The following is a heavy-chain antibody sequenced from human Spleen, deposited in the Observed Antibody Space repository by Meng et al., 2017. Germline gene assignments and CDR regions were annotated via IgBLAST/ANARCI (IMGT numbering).Heavy chain of an antibody. CDR3: ARDLVGSYFDY. D-gene: IGHD3-10*01. Sequence: GSLRLSCAVYGGSFSGYYWSWIRQPPGKGLEWIGEINHSGSTNYNPSLKGRVTISVDTSKNQFSLKLSSVTAADTAVYYCARDLVGSYFDYWGQGTLVTVSS. J-gene: IGHJ4*02. CDR1: GGSFSGYY. CDR2: INHSGST. V-gene: IGHV4-34*01.